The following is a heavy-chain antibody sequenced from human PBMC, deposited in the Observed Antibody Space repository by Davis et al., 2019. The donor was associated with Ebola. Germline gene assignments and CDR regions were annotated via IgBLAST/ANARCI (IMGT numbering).Heavy chain of an antibody. J-gene: IGHJ5*02. CDR1: GYSFTSYW. CDR2: IDPSDSYT. Sequence: GESLKISCKGSGYSFTSYWISWVRQMPGKGLEWMGRIDPSDSYTNYSPSFQGHVTISADRYTSTAYLQWSSLKASDTAMYYCARQRIGFWFDPWGQGTLVTVSS. D-gene: IGHD6-25*01. V-gene: IGHV5-10-1*01. CDR3: ARQRIGFWFDP.